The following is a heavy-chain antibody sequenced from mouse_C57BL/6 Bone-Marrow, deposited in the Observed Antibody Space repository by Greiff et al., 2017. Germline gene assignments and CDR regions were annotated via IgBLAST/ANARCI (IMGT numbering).Heavy chain of an antibody. V-gene: IGHV1-62-2*01. D-gene: IGHD2-4*01. J-gene: IGHJ3*01. Sequence: QVQLKESGAELVKPGASVKLSCKASGYTFTEYTIHWVKQRSGQGLEWIGWFYPGSGSIKYNEKFKDKATLTADTSSSTVSMELSRLTSEDSAVYVGAGHEGYYDDDECAYWGQGTLVTVSA. CDR1: GYTFTEYT. CDR2: FYPGSGSI. CDR3: AGHEGYYDDDECAY.